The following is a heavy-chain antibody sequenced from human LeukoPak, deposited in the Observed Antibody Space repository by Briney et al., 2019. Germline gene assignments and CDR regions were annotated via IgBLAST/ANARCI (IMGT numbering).Heavy chain of an antibody. CDR1: GYSFTSFA. D-gene: IGHD7-27*01. CDR2: ISVYNGNT. V-gene: IGHV1-18*01. CDR3: ARERELGISYYFDS. Sequence: ASVKVSCKASGYSFTSFAISWVRQAPGQGLEWMGWISVYNGNTNSAQKFQGRVTMTTDTSTRTAYMELRSLRSDDTAVYYCARERELGISYYFDSWGQGTLLTVSS. J-gene: IGHJ4*02.